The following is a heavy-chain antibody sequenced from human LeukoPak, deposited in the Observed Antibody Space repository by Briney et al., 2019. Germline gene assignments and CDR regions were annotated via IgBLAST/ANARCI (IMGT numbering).Heavy chain of an antibody. J-gene: IGHJ6*02. V-gene: IGHV1-18*01. CDR2: ISAYNGNT. CDR3: ARDPDYDFWSGYLLSTYYYYGMDV. Sequence: ASVKVSCKASGYTFTSYGISWVRQAPGQGREWMGWISAYNGNTNYAQKLQGRVTMTTDTSTSTAYMELRSLRSDDTAVYYCARDPDYDFWSGYLLSTYYYYGMDVWGQGTTVTVSS. CDR1: GYTFTSYG. D-gene: IGHD3-3*01.